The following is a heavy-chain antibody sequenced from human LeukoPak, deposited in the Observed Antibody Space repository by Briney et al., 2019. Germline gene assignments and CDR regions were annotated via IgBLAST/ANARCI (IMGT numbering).Heavy chain of an antibody. V-gene: IGHV4-61*02. D-gene: IGHD4-17*01. CDR1: GGSISSGSYY. CDR2: IYTSGST. CDR3: ASYGDYSKLDY. J-gene: IGHJ4*02. Sequence: SETLSLTCTVSGGSISSGSYYWSWIRQPAGKGLEWIGRIYTSGSTNYNPSLKSRVTISVDTSKNQFSLKLSSVTAADTAVYYCASYGDYSKLDYWGQGTLVTVSS.